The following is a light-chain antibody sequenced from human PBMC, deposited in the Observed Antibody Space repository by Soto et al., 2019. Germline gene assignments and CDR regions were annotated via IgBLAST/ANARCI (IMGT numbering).Light chain of an antibody. CDR1: QSVLSSSNNKNF. CDR2: WAS. CDR3: QQYYRIPYT. V-gene: IGKV4-1*01. Sequence: DIVLTQSPDSLAVSLGERATINCKSSQSVLSSSNNKNFLAWYQQKPGQSPKLLIYWASTRESGVPDRFSGSGSGTHFTFTISSLQAEDVAVYYCQQYYRIPYTFGQGTKLEIK. J-gene: IGKJ2*01.